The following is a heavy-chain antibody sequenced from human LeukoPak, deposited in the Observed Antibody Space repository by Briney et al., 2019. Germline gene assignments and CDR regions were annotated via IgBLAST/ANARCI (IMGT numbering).Heavy chain of an antibody. CDR2: ISAYNGNT. D-gene: IGHD6-13*01. CDR3: ARDQLWPGIAASAPYYFDY. V-gene: IGHV1-18*01. J-gene: IGHJ4*02. Sequence: GASVKVSCKASGYTFTSYGISWVRQAPGQGLEWMGWISAYNGNTNYAQKLQGRVTMTTDTSTSTAYMELRSLRSDDTAVYYCARDQLWPGIAASAPYYFDYWGQGTLVTVSS. CDR1: GYTFTSYG.